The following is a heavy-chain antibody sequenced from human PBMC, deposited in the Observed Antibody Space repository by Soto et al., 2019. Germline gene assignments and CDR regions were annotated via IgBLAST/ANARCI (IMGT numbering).Heavy chain of an antibody. CDR1: GFTFTSYA. CDR2: ISGTGYNT. D-gene: IGHD6-13*01. Sequence: LRLSCAASGFTFTSYAMNWVRLAPGKGLEWVSAISGTGYNTYYADSVKGRFTISRDNTKNTLYLQMNSLRAEDTAVYYCAKAGFSSSWSPTYFDYWGQGTLVTVSS. V-gene: IGHV3-23*01. J-gene: IGHJ4*02. CDR3: AKAGFSSSWSPTYFDY.